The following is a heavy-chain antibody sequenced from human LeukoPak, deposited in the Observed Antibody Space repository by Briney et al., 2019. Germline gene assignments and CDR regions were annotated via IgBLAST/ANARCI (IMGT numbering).Heavy chain of an antibody. CDR3: ARDQYGSGDGYYMDV. J-gene: IGHJ6*03. D-gene: IGHD3-10*01. V-gene: IGHV3-48*03. Sequence: GGSLRLSCAASGFTFSSYWMHWVRQAPGKGLEWISYISSSGITIFYADSVKGRFTISRDNAKNSLYLQMNSLRAEDTAVYYCARDQYGSGDGYYMDVWGKGTTVTISS. CDR2: ISSSGITI. CDR1: GFTFSSYW.